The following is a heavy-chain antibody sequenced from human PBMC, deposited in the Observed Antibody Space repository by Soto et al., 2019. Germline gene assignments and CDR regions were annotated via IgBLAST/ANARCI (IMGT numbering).Heavy chain of an antibody. D-gene: IGHD3-3*01. CDR2: IYYSGST. J-gene: IGHJ4*02. CDR3: ARTRLEGIDY. CDR1: VGSISSGDYS. V-gene: IGHV4-30-4*02. Sequence: PSEPLSLTCTVSVGSISSGDYSWSWIRQPPGKGLEWIGYIYYSGSTYYNPSLKSRVTISVDTSKNQFSLKLSSVTAADTAVYYCARTRLEGIDYWGQGTLVTVSS.